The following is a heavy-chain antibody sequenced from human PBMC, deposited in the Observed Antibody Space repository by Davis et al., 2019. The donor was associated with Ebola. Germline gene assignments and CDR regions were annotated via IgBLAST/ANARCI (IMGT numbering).Heavy chain of an antibody. CDR2: IYSGGST. J-gene: IGHJ4*02. V-gene: IGHV3-53*01. Sequence: GGSLRLSCAASGFTFSSYEMNWVRQAPGKGLEWVSVIYSGGSTYYADSVKGRFTISRDNSKNTLYLQMNSLRAEDTAVYYCAREAVDFWSGYYTHYFDYWGQGTLVTVSS. CDR3: AREAVDFWSGYYTHYFDY. CDR1: GFTFSSYE. D-gene: IGHD3-3*01.